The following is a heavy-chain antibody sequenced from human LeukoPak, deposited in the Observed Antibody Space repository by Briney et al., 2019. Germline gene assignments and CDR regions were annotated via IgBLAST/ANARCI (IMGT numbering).Heavy chain of an antibody. Sequence: SETLSLTCTVSGGSISSYYWSWIRQPPGKGLEWIGYIYYSGSTNYNPSLKSRVTISVDTSKNQFSLKLSSVTAAATAVYYCARERRDGYNRAVDYWGQGTLVTVSS. CDR1: GGSISSYY. V-gene: IGHV4-59*01. CDR3: ARERRDGYNRAVDY. D-gene: IGHD5-24*01. J-gene: IGHJ4*02. CDR2: IYYSGST.